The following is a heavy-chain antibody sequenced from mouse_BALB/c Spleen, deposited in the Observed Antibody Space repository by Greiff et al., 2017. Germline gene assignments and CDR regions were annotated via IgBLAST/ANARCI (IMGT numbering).Heavy chain of an antibody. J-gene: IGHJ3*01. D-gene: IGHD4-1*01. V-gene: IGHV5-17*02. CDR1: GFTFSSFG. CDR2: ISSGSSTI. Sequence: DVKLVESGGGLVQPGGSRKLSCAASGFTFSSFGMHWVRQAPEKGLEWVAYISSGSSTIYYADTVKGRFTISRDNPKNTLFLQMTSLRSEDTAMYYCARSNWDWFAYWGQGTLVTVSA. CDR3: ARSNWDWFAY.